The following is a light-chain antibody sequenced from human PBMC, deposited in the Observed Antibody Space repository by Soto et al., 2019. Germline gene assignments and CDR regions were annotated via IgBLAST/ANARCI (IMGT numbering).Light chain of an antibody. V-gene: IGKV3-20*01. CDR2: GTS. CDR1: QSVSSN. J-gene: IGKJ5*01. CDR3: QQYGYSPIT. Sequence: EIVFTQSPGTLSLSPGERATLSCRASQSVSSNLAWYQQKPGQAPRLLIYGTSSRATGIPDRFSGGGSGTEFTLTISRLEPEDFEVYYCQQYGYSPITFGQGTRLEIK.